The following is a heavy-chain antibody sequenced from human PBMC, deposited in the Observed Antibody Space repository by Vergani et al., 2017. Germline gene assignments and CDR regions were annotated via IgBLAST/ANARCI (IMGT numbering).Heavy chain of an antibody. CDR3: AKQYFVSGNYLFDY. V-gene: IGHV3-48*01. J-gene: IGHJ4*02. Sequence: VQLVESGGGWVQPGGSLRLSCVVSGFDFSSYIMNWVRQAPGKGLEWVSFVSTGTKSQSYAESVKGRFTISRDSAKNSLYLQMDSLRAEDTAVYYCAKQYFVSGNYLFDYWGQGTLVTVSS. CDR2: VSTGTKSQ. CDR1: GFDFSSYI. D-gene: IGHD3-10*01.